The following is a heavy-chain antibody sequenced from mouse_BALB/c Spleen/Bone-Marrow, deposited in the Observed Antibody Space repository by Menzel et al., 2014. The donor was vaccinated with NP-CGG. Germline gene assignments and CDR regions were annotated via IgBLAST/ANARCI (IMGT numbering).Heavy chain of an antibody. J-gene: IGHJ2*01. Sequence: EVQGVESGGGLVKLGGSLKLSCAASGFTFSSYYMSWVRQTPEKRLELVAAINSNGGSTYYPDTVKGRFTISRDNAKNTLYLQMSSLKSEDTALYYCARQGYPHFDYWGQGTTLTVSS. CDR1: GFTFSSYY. CDR3: ARQGYPHFDY. CDR2: INSNGGST. D-gene: IGHD2-14*01. V-gene: IGHV5-6-2*01.